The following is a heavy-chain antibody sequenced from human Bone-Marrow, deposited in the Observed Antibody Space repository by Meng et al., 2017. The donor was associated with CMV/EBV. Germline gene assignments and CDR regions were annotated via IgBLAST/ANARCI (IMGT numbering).Heavy chain of an antibody. CDR1: TFSSYG. Sequence: TFSSYGMHWVRQAPGKGLEWVAVISYDGSNKYYADSVKGRFTISRDNSKNTLYLQMNSLRAEDTAVYYCASSGLISYGSGSYEPSGYWGQGTLVTVSS. D-gene: IGHD3-10*01. J-gene: IGHJ4*02. CDR3: ASSGLISYGSGSYEPSGY. CDR2: ISYDGSNK. V-gene: IGHV3-33*05.